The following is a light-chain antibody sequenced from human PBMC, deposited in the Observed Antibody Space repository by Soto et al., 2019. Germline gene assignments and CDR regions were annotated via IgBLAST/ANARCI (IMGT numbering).Light chain of an antibody. CDR1: QSINSN. CDR3: QQYTNWPRAT. CDR2: RAS. V-gene: IGKV3-15*01. J-gene: IGKJ4*01. Sequence: IVMPQSPATLSVSPGERATLSCRASQSINSNLAWYQQKPGQAPRLLVFRASIRATGFPARFSGSGSGTEFNITISSLQSEDSAIYYCQQYTNWPRATFGGGTKVEIK.